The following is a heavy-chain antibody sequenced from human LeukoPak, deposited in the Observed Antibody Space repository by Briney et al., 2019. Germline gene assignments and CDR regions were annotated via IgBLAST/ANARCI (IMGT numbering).Heavy chain of an antibody. CDR2: ITSSSNTI. V-gene: IGHV3-48*01. Sequence: QAGGSLRLSCAASGFTFSSYNMNWVRQAPGKGLEWVSYITSSSNTIYYADSVKGRFTISRDNSKNTLYLQMNSLRAEDTAVYYCAKQAVAGSYYYYYMDVWGKGTTVTVSS. D-gene: IGHD6-19*01. CDR1: GFTFSSYN. J-gene: IGHJ6*03. CDR3: AKQAVAGSYYYYYMDV.